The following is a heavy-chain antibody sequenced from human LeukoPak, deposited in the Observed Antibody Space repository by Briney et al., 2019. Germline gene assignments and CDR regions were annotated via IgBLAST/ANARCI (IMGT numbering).Heavy chain of an antibody. CDR2: ISAYNGNT. CDR1: GYTFTSYG. Sequence: ASVKVSFKASGYTFTSYGISWVRQAPGQGLEWMGWISAYNGNTNYAQKLQGRVTMTTDTSTSTAYMELRSLRSDDTAVYYCARRVYYDSSGYYNAFDIWGQGTMVTVSS. V-gene: IGHV1-18*01. CDR3: ARRVYYDSSGYYNAFDI. J-gene: IGHJ3*02. D-gene: IGHD3-22*01.